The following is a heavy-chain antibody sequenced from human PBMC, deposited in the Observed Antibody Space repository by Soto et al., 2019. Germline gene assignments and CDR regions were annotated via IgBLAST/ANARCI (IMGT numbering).Heavy chain of an antibody. D-gene: IGHD3-3*02. Sequence: SETLSLTCAVSGASVSSTYWRSWVRQPPGKGLEWIGYIYYSGSTNYNPSLKSRVTISVDTSKNQFSLKLSSVTAADTAVYYCASPKIAFYNWFDPWGQGTLVTVSS. V-gene: IGHV4-4*02. CDR2: IYYSGST. CDR1: GASVSSTYW. CDR3: ASPKIAFYNWFDP. J-gene: IGHJ5*02.